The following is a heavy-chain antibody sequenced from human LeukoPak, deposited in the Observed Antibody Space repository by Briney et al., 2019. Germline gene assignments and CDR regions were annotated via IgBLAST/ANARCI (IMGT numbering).Heavy chain of an antibody. CDR2: MNNDGSTR. V-gene: IGHV3-74*01. CDR3: ARGGSYSSNWYADY. CDR1: GXSFSSYW. D-gene: IGHD6-13*01. J-gene: IGHJ4*02. Sequence: GGSLRLSCAASGXSFSSYWMHWVRQAPGKGLVWVSRMNNDGSTRNYADSVKGRFTISRDHAKNTLFLQMNSLRAEDTAVYYCARGGSYSSNWYADYWGQGTLVTVPS.